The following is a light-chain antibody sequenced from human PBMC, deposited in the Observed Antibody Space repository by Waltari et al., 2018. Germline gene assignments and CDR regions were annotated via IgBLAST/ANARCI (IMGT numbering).Light chain of an antibody. CDR2: GRS. CDR3: QQSTSIPLT. Sequence: DIQMTQSPSSLSASVGDRVTTPSRASQTIPRYLNWYQQKPGKAPKLLIYGRSNFSSGVPSRFSGSGSGTDFTLTISSLQPEDFATYYCQQSTSIPLTFGGGTKVDIK. V-gene: IGKV1-39*01. J-gene: IGKJ4*01. CDR1: QTIPRY.